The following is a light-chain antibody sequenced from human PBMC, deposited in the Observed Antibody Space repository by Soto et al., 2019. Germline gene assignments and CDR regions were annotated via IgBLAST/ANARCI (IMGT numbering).Light chain of an antibody. V-gene: IGKV1-39*01. Sequence: QLTQSPSSLSSSVGDRVTITCRASQGIRTDLGWYQQSPGKAPKVLIVGASTLQSGVPSRFSGSGSGTDFTLTISSLQPEDFATYYCQQSYSTPRTFGQGTKVDIK. CDR1: QGIRTD. CDR2: GAS. J-gene: IGKJ1*01. CDR3: QQSYSTPRT.